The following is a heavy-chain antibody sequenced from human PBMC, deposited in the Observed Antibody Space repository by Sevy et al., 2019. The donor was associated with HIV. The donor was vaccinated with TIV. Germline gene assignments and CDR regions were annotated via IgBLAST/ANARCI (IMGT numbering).Heavy chain of an antibody. CDR3: AKVHSSVRGVIITGFDY. D-gene: IGHD3-10*01. Sequence: GGSLRLSCAASGFTFSGYAMSWVRQAPGKGLEWVSAISGSGGSTYYADSVKGRFTISRDNSKNTLYLQMNSLRAEDTAVYYCAKVHSSVRGVIITGFDYWGQGTLVTVSS. CDR2: ISGSGGST. CDR1: GFTFSGYA. J-gene: IGHJ4*02. V-gene: IGHV3-23*01.